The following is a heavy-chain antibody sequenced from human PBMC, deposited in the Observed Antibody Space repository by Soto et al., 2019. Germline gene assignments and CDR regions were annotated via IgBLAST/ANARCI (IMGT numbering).Heavy chain of an antibody. CDR1: SGSISSSNW. J-gene: IGHJ4*02. CDR3: ARLIPTLTGLDYYFDY. CDR2: IYHSGST. D-gene: IGHD3-9*01. V-gene: IGHV4-4*02. Sequence: QVQLQESGPGLVKPSGTLSLTCAVSSGSISSSNWWSWVRQPPGKGLEGIGEIYHSGSTNYNPSLKSRVTISVDKSKNQFSLKLSSVTAADTAVYYCARLIPTLTGLDYYFDYWGQGTLVTVSS.